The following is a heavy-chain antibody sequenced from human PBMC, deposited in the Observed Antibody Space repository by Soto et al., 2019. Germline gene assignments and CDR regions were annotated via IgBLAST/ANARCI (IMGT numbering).Heavy chain of an antibody. CDR2: IIPLIGAP. Sequence: QVQLVQSGAEVKKPGSSVKVSCKASGGTFNTYSFGWLRQAPGQGLQWMGSIIPLIGAPNYAQNFQDRVTITADESTTTAYMELSGLKSEDTAVYFCARGGDSSSLRAFYSYGFDVWGQGTSVTVSS. V-gene: IGHV1-69*18. CDR3: ARGGDSSSLRAFYSYGFDV. J-gene: IGHJ6*02. D-gene: IGHD6-6*01. CDR1: GGTFNTYS.